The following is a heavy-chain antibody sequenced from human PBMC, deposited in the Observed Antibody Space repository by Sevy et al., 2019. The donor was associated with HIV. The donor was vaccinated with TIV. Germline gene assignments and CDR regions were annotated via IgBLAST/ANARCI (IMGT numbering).Heavy chain of an antibody. Sequence: GGSLRLSCAASGFTFRDYPMNWIRQAPGKGLEWLSYISRASDSIYYADSVMGRFTVSGDNAKNSLYLQMGRLSDEDTAIYYCAREHTGSFPDFWGQGTLVTVSS. CDR1: GFTFRDYP. V-gene: IGHV3-48*02. D-gene: IGHD1-26*01. CDR2: ISRASDSI. J-gene: IGHJ4*02. CDR3: AREHTGSFPDF.